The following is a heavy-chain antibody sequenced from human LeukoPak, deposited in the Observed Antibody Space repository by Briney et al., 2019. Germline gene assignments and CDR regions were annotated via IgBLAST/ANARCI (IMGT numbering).Heavy chain of an antibody. D-gene: IGHD7-27*01. CDR3: VRTPPNWGFDY. V-gene: IGHV1-8*01. CDR1: GYTSTSHD. J-gene: IGHJ4*02. CDR2: MSPNSGDT. Sequence: ASVKVSCKASGYTSTSHDINWVRQATGQGLEWMGWMSPNSGDTGYAQKFQGRVTMTSDSPISTAYMELSSLRSGDTAIYYCVRTPPNWGFDYWGQGTLVTVSS.